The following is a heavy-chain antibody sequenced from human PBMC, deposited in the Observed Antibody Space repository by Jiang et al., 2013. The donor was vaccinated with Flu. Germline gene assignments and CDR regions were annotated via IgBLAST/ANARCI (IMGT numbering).Heavy chain of an antibody. CDR2: IYYSGST. CDR3: ASRHSGGWFDP. V-gene: IGHV4-31*02. Sequence: SGGYYWSWIRQHPGKGLEWIGYIYYSGSTYYNPSLKSRVTISVDTSKNQFSLKLSSVTAADTAVYYCASRHSGGWFDPWGQGTLVTVSS. CDR1: SGGYY. D-gene: IGHD2-15*01. J-gene: IGHJ5*02.